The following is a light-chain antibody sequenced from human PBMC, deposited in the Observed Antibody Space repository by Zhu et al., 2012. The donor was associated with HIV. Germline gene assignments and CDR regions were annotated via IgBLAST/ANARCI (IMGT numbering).Light chain of an antibody. V-gene: IGKV1-5*03. Sequence: DIQMTQSPSTLSASVGDRVTITCRATQSVDKWLAWYQQKPEKAPKLLIYAASTLQGGVPSRFSGSGFGTQFTLTISSLQPDDFATYYCQQYYTPSYTFGQGTKLQIK. CDR2: AAS. CDR3: QQYYTPSYT. CDR1: QSVDKW. J-gene: IGKJ2*01.